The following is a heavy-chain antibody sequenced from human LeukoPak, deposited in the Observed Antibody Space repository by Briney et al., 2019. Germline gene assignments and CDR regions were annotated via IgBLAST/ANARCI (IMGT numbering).Heavy chain of an antibody. V-gene: IGHV3-7*01. CDR2: IKQDGSEK. Sequence: GGSLRLSCAASGFTFSSYWMSWVRQAPGKGLEWVANIKQDGSEKFYVDSVKGRFTISRDNAKNSLYLQMNSLRAEDTAVYYCARVVRAAAFDYWGQGTLVTVSS. CDR3: ARVVRAAAFDY. J-gene: IGHJ4*02. CDR1: GFTFSSYW. D-gene: IGHD6-13*01.